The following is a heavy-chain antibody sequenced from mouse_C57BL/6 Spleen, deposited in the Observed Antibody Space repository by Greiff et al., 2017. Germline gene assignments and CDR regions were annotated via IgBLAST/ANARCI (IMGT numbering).Heavy chain of an antibody. D-gene: IGHD3-1*01. Sequence: EVKLVESGGGLVQPGESLKLSCESNEYEFPSHDMSWVRKTPEKRLELVAAINSDGGSTYYPDTMERRFIISRDNTKKTRYLQMRSLRSEDTALYYCARHGGYGAWFAYWGQGTLVTVSA. V-gene: IGHV5-2*03. CDR2: INSDGGST. J-gene: IGHJ3*01. CDR3: ARHGGYGAWFAY. CDR1: EYEFPSHD.